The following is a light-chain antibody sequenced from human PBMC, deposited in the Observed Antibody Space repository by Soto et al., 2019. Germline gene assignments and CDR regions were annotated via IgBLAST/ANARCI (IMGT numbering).Light chain of an antibody. CDR2: WAS. J-gene: IGKJ1*01. Sequence: DIVMTQSPGDLSVSLGKFATINCKSSQRVLYSSNNENYLAWYQQKPGQPPKLLVYWASTRESGVPDRFSGSGSGTDFTLTISSLQAEDVAVYYCQQYYGTPRTFGQGTKVDIK. CDR1: QRVLYSSNNENY. CDR3: QQYYGTPRT. V-gene: IGKV4-1*01.